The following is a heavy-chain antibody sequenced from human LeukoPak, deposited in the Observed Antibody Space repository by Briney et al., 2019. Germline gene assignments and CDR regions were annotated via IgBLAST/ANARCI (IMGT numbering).Heavy chain of an antibody. J-gene: IGHJ5*02. Sequence: PGGSLRLSCAASGFIFSNYGFRWVRQAPGKELEWVAVIWSDGNNKYYADSVKGRFTISRDNAKNTLYLQLNSLRAEDTAVYFCARCYYQSSNWFDPWGQGTLVTVSS. CDR1: GFIFSNYG. V-gene: IGHV3-33*01. CDR2: IWSDGNNK. D-gene: IGHD3-10*01. CDR3: ARCYYQSSNWFDP.